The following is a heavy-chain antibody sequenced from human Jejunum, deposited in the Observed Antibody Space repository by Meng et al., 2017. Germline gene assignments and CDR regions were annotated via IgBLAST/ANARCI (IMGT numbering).Heavy chain of an antibody. CDR3: ARGAGAGTVSWFHT. J-gene: IGHJ5*02. CDR2: ISSRGNTI. Sequence: GESLKISCAASGFTFNMYEMNWVRQAPGKGLEWVSYISSRGNTIYYADSVKGRFPISRDNAKNSLSLQMNSLRAEDTAVYYCARGAGAGTVSWFHTWGQGTLVTVSS. CDR1: GFTFNMYE. D-gene: IGHD6-19*01. V-gene: IGHV3-48*03.